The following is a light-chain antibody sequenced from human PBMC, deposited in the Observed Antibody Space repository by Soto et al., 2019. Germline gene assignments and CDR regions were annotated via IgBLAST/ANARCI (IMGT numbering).Light chain of an antibody. CDR2: KAS. CDR1: QSISSW. V-gene: IGKV1-5*03. Sequence: DIQMTQSPSTLSASVGDRVTITCRASQSISSWLAWYQQKPGKAPKLLIYKASSLESGVPSRFSGSESGTEFALALSSLQLDDFAAYYCQQYNSYSPYTFGQGTKLEIK. J-gene: IGKJ2*01. CDR3: QQYNSYSPYT.